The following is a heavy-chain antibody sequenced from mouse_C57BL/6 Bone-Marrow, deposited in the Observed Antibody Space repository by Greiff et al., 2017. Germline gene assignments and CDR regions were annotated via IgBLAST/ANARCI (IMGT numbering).Heavy chain of an antibody. J-gene: IGHJ1*03. V-gene: IGHV1-69*01. CDR1: GYTFTSYW. CDR3: ARTVWNDGSSDWYFDV. D-gene: IGHD1-1*01. Sequence: QVQLQQPGAELVMPGASVKLSCKASGYTFTSYWMHWVKQRPGQGLEWIGEIDPSDSYTNYNQKFKGKSTLTVDKSSSTAYRQLSSLTSEDSAVYYCARTVWNDGSSDWYFDVWGTGTTVTVSS. CDR2: IDPSDSYT.